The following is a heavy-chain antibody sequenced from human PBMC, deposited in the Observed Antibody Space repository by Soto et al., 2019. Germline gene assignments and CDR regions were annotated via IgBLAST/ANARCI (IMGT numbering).Heavy chain of an antibody. D-gene: IGHD4-17*01. CDR2: ISYDGSNK. CDR1: GFTFSSYG. J-gene: IGHJ4*02. Sequence: GGSLRLSCAASGFTFSSYGMHWVRQAPGKGLEWVAVISYDGSNKYYADSVKGRFTISRDNSKNTLYLQMNSLRSEDTAVYYCARGPYGDYFDYWGQGTLVTVSS. CDR3: ARGPYGDYFDY. V-gene: IGHV3-30*03.